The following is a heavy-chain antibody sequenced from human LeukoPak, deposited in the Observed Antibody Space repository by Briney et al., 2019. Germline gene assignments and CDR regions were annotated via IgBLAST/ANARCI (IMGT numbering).Heavy chain of an antibody. CDR3: ARTSRTAVAGTGRGYNWFDP. Sequence: PSETLSLTCSVSGDSISSSSYYWGWIRQPPGKGPEWVARIYHTGSTYYNPSLRSRVTMLVDTSKNQFSLNLTSVTAADTAVYYCARTSRTAVAGTGRGYNWFDPWGQGILVTVSS. J-gene: IGHJ5*02. D-gene: IGHD6-19*01. V-gene: IGHV4-39*07. CDR2: IYHTGST. CDR1: GDSISSSSYY.